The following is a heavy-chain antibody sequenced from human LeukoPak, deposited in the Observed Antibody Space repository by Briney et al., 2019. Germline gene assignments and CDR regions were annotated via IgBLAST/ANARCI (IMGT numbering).Heavy chain of an antibody. Sequence: SETLSLTCTVSGVSISSSPYYWGWIRQPPGKGLEWIGSIYYSGTTHYNPSLESRVTISVDTSKNQFSLKLASVTAADTAIYYCAKGAGGFSYYNWFDPWGQGTLVTVSS. CDR1: GVSISSSPYY. J-gene: IGHJ5*02. V-gene: IGHV4-39*07. CDR2: IYYSGTT. D-gene: IGHD5-18*01. CDR3: AKGAGGFSYYNWFDP.